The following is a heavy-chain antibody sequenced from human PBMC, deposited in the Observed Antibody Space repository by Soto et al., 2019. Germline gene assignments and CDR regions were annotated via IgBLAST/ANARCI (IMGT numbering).Heavy chain of an antibody. CDR3: ARSMDCGGDCGFDL. CDR2: IYYSGST. CDR1: GGSISSSSYY. D-gene: IGHD2-21*01. V-gene: IGHV4-39*07. Sequence: SETLSLTCTVSGGSISSSSYYWGWIRQPPGKGLEWIGNIYYSGSTNYNPSLKSRVTISVDTSKNQFSLKLSSVTAADTAVYYCARSMDCGGDCGFDLWGRGTLVTVSS. J-gene: IGHJ2*01.